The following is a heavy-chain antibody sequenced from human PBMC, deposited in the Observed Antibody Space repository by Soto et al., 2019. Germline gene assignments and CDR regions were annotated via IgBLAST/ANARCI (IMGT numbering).Heavy chain of an antibody. V-gene: IGHV1-18*01. CDR1: GYTFTSYG. CDR3: ARSYYDFWSGYYTGGYRYFDL. D-gene: IGHD3-3*01. J-gene: IGHJ2*01. Sequence: QVQLVQSGAEVKKPGASVKVSCKASGYTFTSYGISWVRQAPGQGLEWMGWISAYSGNTNYAQKLQGRVTMTTDTSTTTAYMELRSLRSDDTAVYYCARSYYDFWSGYYTGGYRYFDLWGRGTLVTVSS. CDR2: ISAYSGNT.